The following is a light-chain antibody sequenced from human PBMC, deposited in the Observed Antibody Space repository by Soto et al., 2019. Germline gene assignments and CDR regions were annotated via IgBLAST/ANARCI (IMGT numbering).Light chain of an antibody. J-gene: IGLJ1*01. CDR2: DVS. V-gene: IGLV2-8*01. CDR3: SSYAGTYFA. Sequence: QSALTQPPSASGSPGQSVAISCTGTSSDVGGYDYVSWYQQHPGKAPKLMIYDVSKRPSGVPDRFSGSKSGNTASLTVSGLQAEDEADYYCSSYAGTYFAFGPGTKVTVL. CDR1: SSDVGGYDY.